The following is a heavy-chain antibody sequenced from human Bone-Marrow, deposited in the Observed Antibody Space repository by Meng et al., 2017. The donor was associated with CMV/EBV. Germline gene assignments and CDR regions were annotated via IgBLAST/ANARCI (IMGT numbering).Heavy chain of an antibody. V-gene: IGHV4-38-2*02. D-gene: IGHD4-23*01. Sequence: GSLRLSCTVSGYSISSGYYWGWIRQPPGKGLEWIGSIYHSGSTYYNPSLKSRVTISVDTSKNQFSLKLSSVTVADTAVYYCARDVGITSIYGGNSGTFDYWGQGTLVTVSS. CDR2: IYHSGST. J-gene: IGHJ4*02. CDR1: GYSISSGYY. CDR3: ARDVGITSIYGGNSGTFDY.